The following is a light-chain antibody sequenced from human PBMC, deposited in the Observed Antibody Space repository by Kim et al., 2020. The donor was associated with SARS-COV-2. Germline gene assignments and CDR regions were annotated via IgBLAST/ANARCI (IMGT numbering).Light chain of an antibody. CDR1: QSVIND. CDR2: GAS. Sequence: LSPRERATHTCRASQSVINDLAWYRQKPGQAPRLLIYGASARATGIPDRLRGSGSGTDFSLTISGLKPKDFAVYYCHQYGDSLITFGGGAKVDIK. J-gene: IGKJ4*01. V-gene: IGKV3-20*01. CDR3: HQYGDSLIT.